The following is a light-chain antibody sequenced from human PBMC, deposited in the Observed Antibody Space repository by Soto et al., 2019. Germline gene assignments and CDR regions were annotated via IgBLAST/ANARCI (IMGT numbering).Light chain of an antibody. V-gene: IGKV1-39*01. J-gene: IGKJ2*02. Sequence: DIQLTQSPSSLSASVGDGVTITCRASQSIASYLNWFQQKPGKAPRLLIYAASNLHGGVPSRFSGSGSGANFTLTISSLQPEDFATYFCQQSYTTPLCTFGQGTKLEIK. CDR2: AAS. CDR3: QQSYTTPLCT. CDR1: QSIASY.